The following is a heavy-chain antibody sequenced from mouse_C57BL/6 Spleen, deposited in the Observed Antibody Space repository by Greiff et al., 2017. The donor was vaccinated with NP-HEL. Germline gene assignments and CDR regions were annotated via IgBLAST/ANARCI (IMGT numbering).Heavy chain of an antibody. CDR3: ARSLYGSSYVPYWYFDV. CDR1: GYSITSDY. V-gene: IGHV3-8*01. D-gene: IGHD1-1*01. J-gene: IGHJ1*03. CDR2: ISYSGST. Sequence: EVKLMESGPGLAKPSQTLSLTCSVTGYSITSDYWNWIRKFPGNKLEYMGYISYSGSTYYNPSLKSRISITRDTSKNQYYLQLNSVTTEDTATYYCARSLYGSSYVPYWYFDVWGTGTTVTVSS.